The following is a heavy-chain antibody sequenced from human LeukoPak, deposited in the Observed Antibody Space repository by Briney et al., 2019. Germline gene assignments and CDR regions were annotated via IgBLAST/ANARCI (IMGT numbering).Heavy chain of an antibody. Sequence: PGGSLRLSCAASGFTFSSYWMSWVRQAPGKGLEWVANIKQDGSEKYYVDSVKGRFTISRDNAKNPLYLQMNSLRAEDTAVYYCARDRFSGCPDDWGQGTLVTVSS. CDR1: GFTFSSYW. D-gene: IGHD3-3*01. CDR3: ARDRFSGCPDD. CDR2: IKQDGSEK. J-gene: IGHJ4*02. V-gene: IGHV3-7*01.